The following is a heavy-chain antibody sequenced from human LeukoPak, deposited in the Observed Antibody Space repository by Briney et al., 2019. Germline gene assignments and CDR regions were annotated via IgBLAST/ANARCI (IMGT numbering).Heavy chain of an antibody. V-gene: IGHV1-46*01. J-gene: IGHJ4*02. Sequence: ASVKVSCKASGYTFTSYYMHWVRQAPGQGLEWMGIINPSGGSTSYAQKFQGRVTMTRDMSTSTVYVELSSLRSEDTAVYYCARGRHSSGWSISFDYWGQGTLVTVSS. CDR1: GYTFTSYY. CDR3: ARGRHSSGWSISFDY. D-gene: IGHD6-19*01. CDR2: INPSGGST.